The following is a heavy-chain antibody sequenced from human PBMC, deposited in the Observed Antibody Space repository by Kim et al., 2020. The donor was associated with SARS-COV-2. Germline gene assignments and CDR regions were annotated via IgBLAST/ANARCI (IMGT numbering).Heavy chain of an antibody. D-gene: IGHD1-26*01. Sequence: GGSLRLSCAASGFTFSSYGMHWVRQAPGKGLEWVAVISYDGSNKYYADSVKGRFTISRDNSKNTLYLQMNSLRAEDTAVYYCAKDQLRRSVLSDYGMDVWGQGTTVTVSS. CDR3: AKDQLRRSVLSDYGMDV. J-gene: IGHJ6*02. CDR2: ISYDGSNK. V-gene: IGHV3-30*18. CDR1: GFTFSSYG.